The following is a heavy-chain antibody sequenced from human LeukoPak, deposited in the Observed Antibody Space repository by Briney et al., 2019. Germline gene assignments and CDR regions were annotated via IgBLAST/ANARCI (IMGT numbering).Heavy chain of an antibody. CDR2: ISSSSSYI. D-gene: IGHD3-3*01. V-gene: IGHV3-21*01. CDR1: GFTFSSYS. J-gene: IGHJ4*02. CDR3: ARAIGLYYDFWSGYPDY. Sequence: GGSLRLSCAASGFTFSSYSMNWVRQAPGKGLEWVSSISSSSSYIYYADSVKGRFTTPRDNAKNSLYLQMNSLRAEDTAVYYCARAIGLYYDFWSGYPDYWGQGTLVTVSS.